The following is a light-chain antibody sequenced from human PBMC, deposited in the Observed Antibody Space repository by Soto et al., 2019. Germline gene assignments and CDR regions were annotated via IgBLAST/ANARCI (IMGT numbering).Light chain of an antibody. V-gene: IGKV3D-15*01. CDR1: QSVSYY. J-gene: IGKJ4*01. CDR3: QQYNNWPLT. Sequence: EIVLTQSPGTLSLSPGERATLSCRASQSVSYYLAWYQQKPGQAPRLLIYDASNRATGIPARFSGSGSGTEFTLTISSLQSEDFAVYYCQQYNNWPLTFGGGTKVDIK. CDR2: DAS.